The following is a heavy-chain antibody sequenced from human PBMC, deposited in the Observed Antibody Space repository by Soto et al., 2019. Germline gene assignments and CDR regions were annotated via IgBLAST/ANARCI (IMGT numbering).Heavy chain of an antibody. CDR1: GGSISSSNW. Sequence: PSETLSLTCAVSGGSISSSNWWSWVRQPPGKGLEWIGEIYHSGSTNYNPSLKSRVTISVDKSKNQFSLKLSSVTAADTAVYYCARVINYCSGGSCYPETNYYGMDVWGQGTTVTVSS. J-gene: IGHJ6*02. CDR2: IYHSGST. V-gene: IGHV4-4*02. CDR3: ARVINYCSGGSCYPETNYYGMDV. D-gene: IGHD2-15*01.